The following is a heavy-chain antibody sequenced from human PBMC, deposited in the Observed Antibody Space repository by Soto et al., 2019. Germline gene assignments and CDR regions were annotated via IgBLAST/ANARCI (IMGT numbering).Heavy chain of an antibody. CDR2: IYYSGST. V-gene: IGHV4-59*01. D-gene: IGHD3-10*01. J-gene: IGHJ4*02. CDR3: ATGTGTLPHYFDY. Sequence: QVQLQESGPGLVKPSETLSLTCTVSGGSISSYYWSWIRQPPGKGLEWIGYIYYSGSTNYNPSLRSRVTISGDTSKNQFSLKLSSVTAADTAVYYCATGTGTLPHYFDYWGQGTLVTVSS. CDR1: GGSISSYY.